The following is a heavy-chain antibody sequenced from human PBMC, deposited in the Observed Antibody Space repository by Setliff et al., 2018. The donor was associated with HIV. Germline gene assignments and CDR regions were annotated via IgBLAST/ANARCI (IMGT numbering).Heavy chain of an antibody. CDR2: IKQDGSEK. CDR3: ARYYYDSSGYFDY. J-gene: IGHJ4*02. CDR1: GFTFSSYW. D-gene: IGHD3-22*01. V-gene: IGHV3-7*03. Sequence: GESLRLSCAASGFTFSSYWMSWVRQAPGKGLEWVANIKQDGSEKYYVDSVKGRFTISRDNAKNSLYLQMNSLRAEDTAVYYCARYYYDSSGYFDYWGQGTLVTVSS.